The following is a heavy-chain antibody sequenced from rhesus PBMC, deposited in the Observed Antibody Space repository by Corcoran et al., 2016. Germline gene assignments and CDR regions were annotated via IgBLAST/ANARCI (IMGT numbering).Heavy chain of an antibody. CDR3: ARSWVPRYYFDY. Sequence: QVTLKESGPALVKPTQTLTLTCTFSGFSLSTSGMGVGWIRQPSRKTLEWLAHIYWNDDKYYSTSLKSRLTISQDTSKNQVVLTMTNMDPVDTATYYCARSWVPRYYFDYWGHGVLVTVSS. V-gene: IGHV2-1*01. D-gene: IGHD5-24*01. CDR2: IYWNDDK. J-gene: IGHJ4*01. CDR1: GFSLSTSGMG.